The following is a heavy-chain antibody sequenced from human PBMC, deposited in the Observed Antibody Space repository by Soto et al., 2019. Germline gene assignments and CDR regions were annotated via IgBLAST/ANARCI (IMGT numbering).Heavy chain of an antibody. D-gene: IGHD3-10*01. CDR2: INHSGST. CDR1: GGSFSGYY. Sequence: ALETLSLTCAVYGGSFSGYYWSWIRQPPGKGLEWIGEINHSGSTNYNPSLKSRVTISVDTSKNQFSLKLSSVTAADTAVYYCARDRYGSGSYGINWFDPWGQGTLVTV. V-gene: IGHV4-34*01. CDR3: ARDRYGSGSYGINWFDP. J-gene: IGHJ5*02.